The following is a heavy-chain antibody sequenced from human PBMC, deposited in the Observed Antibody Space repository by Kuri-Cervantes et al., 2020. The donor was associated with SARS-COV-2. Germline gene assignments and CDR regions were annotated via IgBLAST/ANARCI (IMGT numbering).Heavy chain of an antibody. CDR1: GGSISSSSYY. CDR2: IYYSGST. V-gene: IGHV4-39*01. Sequence: SETLSLTCTVSGGSISSSSYYWGWIRQPPGKGLEWIGSIYYSGSTYYNPSLKCRVTISVDTSKNQFSLKLSSVTAADTAVYYCVSAGVLWFGAQGGAYNWFDPWGQGTLVTVSS. J-gene: IGHJ5*02. CDR3: VSAGVLWFGAQGGAYNWFDP. D-gene: IGHD3-10*01.